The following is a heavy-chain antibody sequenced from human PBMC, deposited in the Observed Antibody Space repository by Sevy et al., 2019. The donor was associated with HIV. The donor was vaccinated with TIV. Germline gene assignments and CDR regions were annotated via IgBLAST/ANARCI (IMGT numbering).Heavy chain of an antibody. CDR2: IHHSGST. CDR1: GYSISSGYY. CDR3: ARPRGDYYDSSGYYS. D-gene: IGHD3-22*01. Sequence: SETLSLTCTVSGYSISSGYYWGWIRQPPGKGLEWIGSIHHSGSTYYNPSLKSRVTISVDTSKNQFSLKLSSVTAADTAVYYCARPRGDYYDSSGYYSWGQGTLVTVSS. J-gene: IGHJ4*02. V-gene: IGHV4-38-2*02.